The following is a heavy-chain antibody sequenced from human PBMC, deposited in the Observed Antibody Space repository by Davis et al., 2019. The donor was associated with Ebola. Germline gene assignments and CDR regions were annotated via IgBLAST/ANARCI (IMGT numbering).Heavy chain of an antibody. V-gene: IGHV3-7*01. CDR3: ARDQGGYCSGGSCYSGGMDV. CDR1: GFTFRNYW. CDR2: IKHDGSEK. Sequence: GGSLRLSCAGSGFTFRNYWMSWVRQAPGKGLEWVANIKHDGSEKYYVDSVKGRFTISRDNSKNTLYLQMNSLRAEDTAVYYCARDQGGYCSGGSCYSGGMDVWGQGTTVTVSS. D-gene: IGHD2-15*01. J-gene: IGHJ6*02.